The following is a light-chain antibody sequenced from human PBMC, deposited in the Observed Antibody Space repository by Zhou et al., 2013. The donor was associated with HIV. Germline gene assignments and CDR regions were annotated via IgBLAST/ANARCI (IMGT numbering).Light chain of an antibody. Sequence: DIQMTQSPSSLSASVGDRVTITCRASQSISSYLNWYQQKPGKAPKLLIYAASSLQSGVPSRFSGSGSGTDFTLTINSLHPEDFATYYCQQSYSAPSFGQGTKLEIK. J-gene: IGKJ2*01. V-gene: IGKV1-39*01. CDR1: QSISSY. CDR3: QQSYSAPS. CDR2: AAS.